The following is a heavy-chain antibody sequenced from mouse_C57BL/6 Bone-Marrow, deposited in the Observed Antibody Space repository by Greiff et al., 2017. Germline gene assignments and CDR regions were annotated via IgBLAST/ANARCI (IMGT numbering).Heavy chain of an antibody. D-gene: IGHD2-10*01. J-gene: IGHJ4*01. V-gene: IGHV1-81*01. Sequence: QVQLQQSGAELARPGASVKLSCKASGYTFTSYGISWVKQRTGQGLEWIGEIYPRSGNTYYNEKFKGKATLTADKSSSTAYMELRSLTSEDSAVYFCALLFYYAMDYGGQGTSGTVSS. CDR1: GYTFTSYG. CDR3: ALLFYYAMDY. CDR2: IYPRSGNT.